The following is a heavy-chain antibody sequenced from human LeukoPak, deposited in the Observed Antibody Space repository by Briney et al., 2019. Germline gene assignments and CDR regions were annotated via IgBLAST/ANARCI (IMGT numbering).Heavy chain of an antibody. V-gene: IGHV3-7*01. CDR2: IREDGSQK. Sequence: GGSLRLSCAASGFTFSSYAMSWVRQAPGKGLEWVASIREDGSQKSAVDSVRGRFTIARDNAKNSVYLQMDSLRAEDTAVYYCARGPTNGQAFDYWGQGTLVSVSS. CDR1: GFTFSSYA. J-gene: IGHJ4*02. D-gene: IGHD2-8*01. CDR3: ARGPTNGQAFDY.